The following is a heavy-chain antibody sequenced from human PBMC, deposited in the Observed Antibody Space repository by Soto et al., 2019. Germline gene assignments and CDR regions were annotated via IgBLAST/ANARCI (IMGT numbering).Heavy chain of an antibody. CDR1: GYTFTGHY. CDR3: GRGRSGQIVVFY. V-gene: IGHV1-2*02. CDR2: IGPESGAT. J-gene: IGHJ4*02. D-gene: IGHD1-26*01. Sequence: SVRVSCKASGYTFTGHYIHWVRQAPEQGPEWMGEIGPESGATRYAQKFQGRVTMTRDTSITTVYMELKNLSPDDTAVYYCGRGRSGQIVVFYWGQGTPVTVSS.